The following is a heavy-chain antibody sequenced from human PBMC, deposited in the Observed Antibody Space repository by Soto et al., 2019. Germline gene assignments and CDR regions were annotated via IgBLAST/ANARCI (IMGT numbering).Heavy chain of an antibody. D-gene: IGHD2-2*01. CDR2: IKSKSDGGTT. V-gene: IGHV3-15*01. CDR3: TTYLCCSSTSCYPENWFDP. Sequence: EVQLVESGGGLVKPGGSLRLSCAASRFTFSNAWMSWVRQAPGKGLEWVGRIKSKSDGGTTDYAAPVKGRFTISRDDSKNTLYLQMNSLKTEDTAVYYCTTYLCCSSTSCYPENWFDPWGQGTLVTVSS. CDR1: RFTFSNAW. J-gene: IGHJ5*02.